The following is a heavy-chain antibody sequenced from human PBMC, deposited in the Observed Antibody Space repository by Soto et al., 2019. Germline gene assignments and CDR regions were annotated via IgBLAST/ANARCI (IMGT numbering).Heavy chain of an antibody. D-gene: IGHD3-10*01. CDR1: GYTFTCYG. J-gene: IGHJ6*02. V-gene: IGHV1-18*01. CDR2: ISAYNGNT. CDR3: ARDLGSGSYYRLYYYYGMDV. Sequence: ASVKVSCKASGYTFTCYGISWVRQAPGQGLEWMGWISAYNGNTNYAQKLQGRVTMTTDTSTSTAYMELRSLRSDDTAVYYCARDLGSGSYYRLYYYYGMDVWGQGTTVTVSS.